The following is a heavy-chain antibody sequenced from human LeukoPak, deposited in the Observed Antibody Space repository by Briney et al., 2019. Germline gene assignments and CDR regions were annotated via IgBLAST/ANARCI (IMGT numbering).Heavy chain of an antibody. CDR1: GCSISSYY. D-gene: IGHD6-19*01. CDR2: IYYSGST. J-gene: IGHJ3*02. Sequence: SETLSLTCTASGCSISSYYWSWIRQPPGKGLEWIGHIYYSGSTNYNPSLRSRVTISVDTSKNQFSLKLSSVTAADTAVYYCASWAQFSSGWYGPAFDIWGQGTMVTVSS. V-gene: IGHV4-59*01. CDR3: ASWAQFSSGWYGPAFDI.